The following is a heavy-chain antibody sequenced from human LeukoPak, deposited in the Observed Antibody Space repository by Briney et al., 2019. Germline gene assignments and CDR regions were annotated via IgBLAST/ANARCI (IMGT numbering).Heavy chain of an antibody. Sequence: SETLSLTCSLSSGSISSYYWTWLRQPPGKTLQWIGNVCFNGDTNFNHSLKSRVTISVDTSNNQFCLKLTSVTAADTAVYYCARQFGLIRSYRHLDHWGPGILVTVSA. J-gene: IGHJ4*02. CDR2: VCFNGDT. V-gene: IGHV4-59*08. D-gene: IGHD3/OR15-3a*01. CDR1: SGSISSYY. CDR3: ARQFGLIRSYRHLDH.